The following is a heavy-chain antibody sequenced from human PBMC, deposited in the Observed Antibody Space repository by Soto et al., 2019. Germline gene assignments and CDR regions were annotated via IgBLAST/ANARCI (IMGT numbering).Heavy chain of an antibody. CDR3: ARDDLYSNAFDI. Sequence: GGSLRLSCAASGFTFSSYGMHWVRQAPGKGLEWVAVIWYDGSNKYYADSVKGRFTISRENSKNTLYLQMNSLRAEDTAVYYCARDDLYSNAFDIWGQGTMVTVSS. CDR1: GFTFSSYG. V-gene: IGHV3-33*01. CDR2: IWYDGSNK. J-gene: IGHJ3*02. D-gene: IGHD2-21*01.